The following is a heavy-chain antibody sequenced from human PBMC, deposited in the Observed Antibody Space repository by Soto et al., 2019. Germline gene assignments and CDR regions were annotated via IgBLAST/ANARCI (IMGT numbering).Heavy chain of an antibody. D-gene: IGHD3-3*01. V-gene: IGHV3-66*01. CDR1: GFTFSSYA. J-gene: IGHJ6*03. CDR3: ASSSITIFGVVNGQYYYYMDV. Sequence: GGSLRLSCAASGFTFSSYAMSWVRQAPGKGLEWVSVIYSGGSTYYADSVKGRFTISRDNSKNTLYLQMNSLRAEDTAVYYCASSSITIFGVVNGQYYYYMDVWGKGTTVTVSS. CDR2: IYSGGST.